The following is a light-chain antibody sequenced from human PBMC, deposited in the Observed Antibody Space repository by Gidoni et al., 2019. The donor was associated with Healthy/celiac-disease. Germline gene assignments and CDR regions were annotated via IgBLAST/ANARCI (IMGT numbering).Light chain of an antibody. J-gene: IGKJ3*01. Sequence: EIVLTRSPGTLALSPGERATLSCRASKSVSSSYLAWYQQKPGQAPRLLIDGASSRATGIPDRFSGSGSGTDFTLTISRLEPEDFAVYYCQQYGSSPDFTFGLGTKVDIK. CDR1: KSVSSSY. V-gene: IGKV3-20*01. CDR3: QQYGSSPDFT. CDR2: GAS.